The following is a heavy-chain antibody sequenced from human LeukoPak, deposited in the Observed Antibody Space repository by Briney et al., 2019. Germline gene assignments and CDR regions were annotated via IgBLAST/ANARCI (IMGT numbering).Heavy chain of an antibody. CDR1: EFTFSRYS. D-gene: IGHD3-22*01. CDR3: ARGSYDSSGYYLGAGARADY. Sequence: GGSLRLSCAASEFTFSRYSMNWVRQAPGKWLEWVSYISSSSSTIYYAGSVKGRFTISRDNAKNSLSLQMNSLRAEDTAVYYCARGSYDSSGYYLGAGARADYWGQGTLVTVSS. V-gene: IGHV3-48*01. J-gene: IGHJ4*02. CDR2: ISSSSSTI.